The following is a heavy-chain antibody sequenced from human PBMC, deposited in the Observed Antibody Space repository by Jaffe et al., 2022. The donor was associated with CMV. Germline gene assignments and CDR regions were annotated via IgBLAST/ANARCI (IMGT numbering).Heavy chain of an antibody. D-gene: IGHD5-18*01. J-gene: IGHJ5*02. CDR2: INHSGST. CDR3: ARGKDTAMLLANWFDP. CDR1: GGSFSGYY. V-gene: IGHV4-34*01. Sequence: QVQLQQWGAGLLKPSETLSLTCAVYGGSFSGYYWSWIRQPPGKGLEWIGEINHSGSTNYNPSLKSRVTISVDTSKNQFSLKLSSVTAADTAVYYCARGKDTAMLLANWFDPWGQGTLVTVSS.